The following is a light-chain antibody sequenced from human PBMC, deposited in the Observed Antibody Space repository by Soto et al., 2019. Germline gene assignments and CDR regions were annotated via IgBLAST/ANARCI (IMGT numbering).Light chain of an antibody. CDR2: EVS. J-gene: IGLJ3*02. V-gene: IGLV2-23*02. Sequence: QSALTQPASVSGSPGQSITISCTGTSSDVGSYNLVSWYQQHPGKAPKLMIYEVSQRPSGVSSRFSGSKSGNTASLTISGLQAEDEADYYCCSYAGSTSYWVFGGGTKLTVL. CDR1: SSDVGSYNL. CDR3: CSYAGSTSYWV.